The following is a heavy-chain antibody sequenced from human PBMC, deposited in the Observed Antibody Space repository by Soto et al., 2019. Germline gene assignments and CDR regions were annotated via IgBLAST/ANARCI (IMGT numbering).Heavy chain of an antibody. CDR1: GGSISSYY. J-gene: IGHJ4*02. CDR2: IYYSGST. Sequence: SETLSLTCTVSGGSISSYYWSWIRQPPGKGLEWIGYIYYSGSTNYNPSLKSRVTISVDTSKNQFSLKLSSVTAADTAVYYCARGVRYFDWLLPFYLDYWGQGTPVTVSS. CDR3: ARGVRYFDWLLPFYLDY. V-gene: IGHV4-59*01. D-gene: IGHD3-9*01.